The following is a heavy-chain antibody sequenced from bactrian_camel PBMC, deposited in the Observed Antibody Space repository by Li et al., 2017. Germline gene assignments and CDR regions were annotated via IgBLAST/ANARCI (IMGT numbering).Heavy chain of an antibody. V-gene: IGHV3-3*01. J-gene: IGHJ4*01. CDR2: IYMIGGST. CDR3: AAGRAGCPIPPATTYDY. D-gene: IGHD3*01. Sequence: HVQLVESGGGSVQAGGSLRLTCLVSGHTANRYCMGWIRQAPGKEREGVAMIYMIGGSTYYVDSVEGRFTISRDNAKNTVYLEMNNLKPEDTAVYYCAAGRAGCPIPPATTYDYYAQGTQVTVS. CDR1: GHTANRYC.